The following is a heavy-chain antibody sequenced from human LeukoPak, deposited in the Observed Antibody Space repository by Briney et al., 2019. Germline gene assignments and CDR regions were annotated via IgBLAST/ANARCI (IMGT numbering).Heavy chain of an antibody. CDR1: GFTFSAYT. CDR2: ITSSSRYI. CDR3: AKDHESSGSGELGF. V-gene: IGHV3-21*01. J-gene: IGHJ4*02. D-gene: IGHD3-10*01. Sequence: GGSLRLSCAASGFTFSAYTMNWVRQAPGKGLEWISSITSSSRYIYYAGSVKGRFTISRDNAKTSLYLQMNKLRAEDTAVYYCAKDHESSGSGELGFWGQGTLVSVSS.